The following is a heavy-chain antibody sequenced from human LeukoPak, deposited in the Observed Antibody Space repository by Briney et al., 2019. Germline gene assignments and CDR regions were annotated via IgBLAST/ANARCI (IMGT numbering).Heavy chain of an antibody. Sequence: GGSLRLSCAVPGFTFSGYAMSWVRQAPGKGLEWVSVIRSSGGSTYYADSVKGRFTISRDNSKNTLYLQMNSLRAEDTAVYYCAKDSGDSSGYYRLYYYGMDVWGQGTTVTVSS. D-gene: IGHD3-22*01. J-gene: IGHJ6*02. V-gene: IGHV3-23*01. CDR3: AKDSGDSSGYYRLYYYGMDV. CDR2: IRSSGGST. CDR1: GFTFSGYA.